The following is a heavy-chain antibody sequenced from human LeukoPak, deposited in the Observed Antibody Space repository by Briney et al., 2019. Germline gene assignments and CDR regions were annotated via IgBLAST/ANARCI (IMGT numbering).Heavy chain of an antibody. CDR3: AKGDSPGKEWLEVIDY. V-gene: IGHV3-23*01. J-gene: IGHJ4*02. D-gene: IGHD3-3*01. CDR2: ISGSGGST. CDR1: GFTFSSYA. Sequence: PGGSLRLSCAASGFTFSSYAMSWVRQAPGKGLEWVSAISGSGGSTYYADSVKGRFTISRDNSKNTLYLQMNSLRAEDTAVYYCAKGDSPGKEWLEVIDYWGQGTLVTVSS.